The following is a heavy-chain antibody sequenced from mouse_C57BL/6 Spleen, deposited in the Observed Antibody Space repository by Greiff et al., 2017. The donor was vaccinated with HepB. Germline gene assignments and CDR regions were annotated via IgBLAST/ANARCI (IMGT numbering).Heavy chain of an antibody. CDR3: ARRVYENYAMDY. D-gene: IGHD2-3*01. Sequence: EVKLQESGGGLVKPGGSLKLSCAASGFTFSDYGMHWVRQAPEKGLEWVAYISSGSSTIYYADTVKGRFTISRDNAKNTLFLQMTSLRSEDTAMYYCARRVYENYAMDYWGQGTSVTVSS. CDR2: ISSGSSTI. CDR1: GFTFSDYG. V-gene: IGHV5-17*01. J-gene: IGHJ4*01.